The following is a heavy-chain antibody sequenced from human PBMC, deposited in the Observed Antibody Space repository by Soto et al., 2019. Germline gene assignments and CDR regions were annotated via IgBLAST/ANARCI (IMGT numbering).Heavy chain of an antibody. CDR1: GFTFSSYA. Sequence: GGSLRLSCAASGFTFSSYAMHWVRQAPGKGLEWVAVISYDGSNKYYADSVKGRFTISRDNSKNTLYLQMNSLRAEDTAVYYCVRGRVPYYYMDVWGKGTTVTVSS. CDR3: VRGRVPYYYMDV. CDR2: ISYDGSNK. V-gene: IGHV3-30*04. J-gene: IGHJ6*03. D-gene: IGHD1-1*01.